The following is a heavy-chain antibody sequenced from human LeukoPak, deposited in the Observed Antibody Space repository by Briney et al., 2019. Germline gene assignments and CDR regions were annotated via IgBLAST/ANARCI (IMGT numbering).Heavy chain of an antibody. CDR1: GGSFSGYY. V-gene: IGHV4-34*01. Sequence: SETLSLTCAVYGGSFSGYYWSWIRQPPGKGPEWIGEINHSGSTNYNPSLKSRVTISVDTSKNQFSLKLSSVTAADTAVYYCARGLGISSSWYQYWGQGTLVTVSS. D-gene: IGHD6-13*01. J-gene: IGHJ4*02. CDR2: INHSGST. CDR3: ARGLGISSSWYQY.